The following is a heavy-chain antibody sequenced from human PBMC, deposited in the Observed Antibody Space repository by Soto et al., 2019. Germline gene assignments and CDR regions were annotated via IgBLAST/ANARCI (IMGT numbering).Heavy chain of an antibody. CDR3: AKTAAARPNFYLDS. CDR2: ISGSGGGT. V-gene: IGHV3-23*01. D-gene: IGHD6-6*01. J-gene: IGHJ4*02. Sequence: PGGSLRLSCAATGFTFSSYAMSWVRQAPGKGLEWVSVISGSGGGTYYADSVKGRFTISRDKSKNTLYLQMNSLRVEDTAVFYCAKTAAARPNFYLDSWGQGTLVTVSS. CDR1: GFTFSSYA.